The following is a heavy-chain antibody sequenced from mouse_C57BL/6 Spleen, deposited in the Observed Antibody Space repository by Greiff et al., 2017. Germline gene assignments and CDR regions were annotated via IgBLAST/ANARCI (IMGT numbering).Heavy chain of an antibody. CDR2: INPNNGGT. D-gene: IGHD1-1*01. CDR3: ARGYGSSDCYFDD. J-gene: IGHJ2*01. CDR1: GYTFTDYN. V-gene: IGHV1-22*01. Sequence: EVQLQQSVPELVKPGASVKLSCKASGYTFTDYNMHWVKQSHGKSLEWIGYINPNNGGTSYNQKFKGKATLTVNKSSSTAYMELRSLTSEDSAVYYCARGYGSSDCYFDDWGQGTTLTVSS.